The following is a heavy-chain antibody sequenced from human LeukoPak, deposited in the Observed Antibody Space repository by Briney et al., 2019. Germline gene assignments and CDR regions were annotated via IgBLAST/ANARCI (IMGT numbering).Heavy chain of an antibody. CDR2: IKSKTDGGTT. J-gene: IGHJ4*02. CDR1: GFTFSNAW. D-gene: IGHD5-18*01. CDR3: TTDLDTAMVTRDY. V-gene: IGHV3-15*01. Sequence: GGPLRLSCAASGFTFSNAWMSWVRQAPGKGLEWVGRIKSKTDGGTTDYAAPVKGRFTISRDDSKNTLYLQINSLKTEDTAVYYCTTDLDTAMVTRDYWGQGTLVTVPS.